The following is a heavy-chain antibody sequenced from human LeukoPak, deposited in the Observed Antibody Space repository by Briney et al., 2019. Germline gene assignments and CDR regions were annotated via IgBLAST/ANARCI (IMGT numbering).Heavy chain of an antibody. CDR2: IYTSGRT. J-gene: IGHJ4*02. V-gene: IGHV4-4*07. Sequence: SSETLSLTCTVSGGSISSYYCSWIRQPAGKGLEWIGRIYTSGRTNYNPSLKSRVTMSVDTSKNQFSLKLSSVTAADTAVYYCARDYSSPQYFDYWGQGTLVTVSS. CDR1: GGSISSYY. CDR3: ARDYSSPQYFDY. D-gene: IGHD6-13*01.